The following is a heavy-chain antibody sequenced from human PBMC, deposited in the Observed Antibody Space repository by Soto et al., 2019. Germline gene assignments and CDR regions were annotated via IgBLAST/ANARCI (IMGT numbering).Heavy chain of an antibody. Sequence: PGGSLRLSCAASGFTFTSYGMHWVRQAPGQGLEWVAVIWYHGRNEYYADSVKGRFTISRDNSKNTVYLQMNSLRAEDTAVYYCARDLHLHDYGDYTTNWFDPWGQGTLVTVAS. D-gene: IGHD4-17*01. CDR1: GFTFTSYG. V-gene: IGHV3-33*01. CDR3: ARDLHLHDYGDYTTNWFDP. CDR2: IWYHGRNE. J-gene: IGHJ5*02.